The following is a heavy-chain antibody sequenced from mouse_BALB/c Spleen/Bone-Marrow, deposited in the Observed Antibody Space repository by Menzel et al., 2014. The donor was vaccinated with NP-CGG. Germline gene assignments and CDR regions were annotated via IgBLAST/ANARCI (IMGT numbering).Heavy chain of an antibody. V-gene: IGHV7-3*02. CDR3: AGDNYYGYHWYFDV. Sequence: EVKLMESGGGLVQPGGSLRLSCATSGFTFTDYYMSWVRQPPGKALEWLGFIRNKANGYTTEYSASVKGRFTISRDNSQSILYLQMNTLRAEDSATYYCAGDNYYGYHWYFDVWGAGTTVTVSS. J-gene: IGHJ1*01. CDR2: IRNKANGYTT. D-gene: IGHD1-2*01. CDR1: GFTFTDYY.